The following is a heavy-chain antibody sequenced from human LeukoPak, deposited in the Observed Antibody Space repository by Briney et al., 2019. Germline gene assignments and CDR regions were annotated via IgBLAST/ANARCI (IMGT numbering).Heavy chain of an antibody. Sequence: SETLSLTCAVYGGSFSGYYWSWIRQPPGKGLEWIGEINHSGSTNYNPSLKSRVTISVDTSKNQFSMKLSSVTAADTAVYYCARQSSYYFDYWGQGTLVTVSS. CDR2: INHSGST. CDR3: ARQSSYYFDY. V-gene: IGHV4-34*01. J-gene: IGHJ4*02. D-gene: IGHD6-13*01. CDR1: GGSFSGYY.